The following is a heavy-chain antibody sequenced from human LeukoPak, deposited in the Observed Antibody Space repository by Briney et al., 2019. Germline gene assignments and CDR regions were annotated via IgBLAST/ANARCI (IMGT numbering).Heavy chain of an antibody. CDR3: ARGDAYSSPFYYMDV. CDR2: MNPNSGNT. D-gene: IGHD6-13*01. Sequence: ASRKVSCKTAGYTFTSYDINMVLEATAQRLEWMGWMNPNSGNTGYAQKFQGRVTMTRNTSISTAYMELSSLRSEDTAVYYCARGDAYSSPFYYMDVWGKGTTVTVSS. CDR1: GYTFTSYD. V-gene: IGHV1-8*01. J-gene: IGHJ6*03.